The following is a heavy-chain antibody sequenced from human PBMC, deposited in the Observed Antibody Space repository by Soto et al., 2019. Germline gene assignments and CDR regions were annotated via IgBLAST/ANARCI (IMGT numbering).Heavy chain of an antibody. CDR3: ATTSGGRYDYYYGMDV. V-gene: IGHV5-51*01. J-gene: IGHJ6*02. CDR2: IYPGDSDT. D-gene: IGHD2-15*01. Sequence: GESLKISCKGSGYSFTSYWIGWVRQMPGKGLEWMGIIYPGDSDTRYSPSFQGQVTITADKSISTAYLQWSSLKASDTAMYYCATTSGGRYDYYYGMDVWGQGTTVTVSS. CDR1: GYSFTSYW.